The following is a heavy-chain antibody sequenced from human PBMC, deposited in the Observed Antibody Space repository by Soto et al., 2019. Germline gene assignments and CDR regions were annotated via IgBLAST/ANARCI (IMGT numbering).Heavy chain of an antibody. J-gene: IGHJ4*02. V-gene: IGHV4-39*01. CDR3: AGGARQCTVAGDY. CDR1: GGSISSSSYY. Sequence: PSETLSLTCTVSGGSISSSSYYWGWIRQPPGKGLEWIASIFYSGTPLYNPSLKSRVTMFLDSSKNQFSLKLRYVSAADTAVYSCAGGARQCTVAGDYWGQGNLVTVSS. CDR2: IFYSGTP. D-gene: IGHD6-19*01.